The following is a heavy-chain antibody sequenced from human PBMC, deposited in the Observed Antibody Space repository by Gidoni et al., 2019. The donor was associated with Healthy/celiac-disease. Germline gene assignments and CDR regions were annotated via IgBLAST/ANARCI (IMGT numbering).Heavy chain of an antibody. Sequence: EVQLVESGGGLVQPGGSLRLSCAASGFTFSSYWMSWVRQAPGKGLEWVANIKQDGSEKYYVDSVKGRFTISRDNAKNSLYLQMNSLRAEDTAVYYCARDRYKYDSSGYYYWGQGTLVTVSS. CDR2: IKQDGSEK. J-gene: IGHJ4*02. CDR1: GFTFSSYW. V-gene: IGHV3-7*01. CDR3: ARDRYKYDSSGYYY. D-gene: IGHD3-22*01.